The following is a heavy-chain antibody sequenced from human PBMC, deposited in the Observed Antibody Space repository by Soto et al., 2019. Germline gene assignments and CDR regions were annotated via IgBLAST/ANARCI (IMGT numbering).Heavy chain of an antibody. V-gene: IGHV4-59*08. CDR2: IYSSGST. CDR3: ARHNKQTRRQYSFDS. CDR1: GGSISSYY. Sequence: QVQLQESGPGLVKPSETLSLTCLVSGGSISSYYWSWIRQPPGKGLEWIGYIYSSGSTNYNPSLKSRDTRSVDTAKNQFSLKVSYVTAADTAMYYCARHNKQTRRQYSFDSWGQGTLVIVSS. J-gene: IGHJ4*02.